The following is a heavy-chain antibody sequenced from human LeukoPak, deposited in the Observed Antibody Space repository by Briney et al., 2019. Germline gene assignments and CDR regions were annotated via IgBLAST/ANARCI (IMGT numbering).Heavy chain of an antibody. Sequence: PGGSLRLSCAASGFTFSNYWMSWVRQAPGRGLEWEANIKQDGSETSYGDSVKGRFTISRDNAKNALYLQMNSLRAEDTALYYCASTLKRDYWGQGTLVTVSS. V-gene: IGHV3-7*01. CDR2: IKQDGSET. CDR1: GFTFSNYW. J-gene: IGHJ4*02. CDR3: ASTLKRDY. D-gene: IGHD4/OR15-4a*01.